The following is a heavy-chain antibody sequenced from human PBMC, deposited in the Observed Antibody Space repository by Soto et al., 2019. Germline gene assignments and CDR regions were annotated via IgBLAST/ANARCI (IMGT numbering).Heavy chain of an antibody. CDR1: GGSISSYY. D-gene: IGHD6-19*01. Sequence: QVQLQESGPGLVKPSETLSLTCTVSGGSISSYYWSWIRQPPGKGLEWIGYIYYSGSTNYNPSLKSRVTISVDTSKNQFSLKLSSVTAADTAVYYCARDPRGSGWSNVNWYFDLWGRGTLVTVSS. CDR2: IYYSGST. V-gene: IGHV4-59*01. CDR3: ARDPRGSGWSNVNWYFDL. J-gene: IGHJ2*01.